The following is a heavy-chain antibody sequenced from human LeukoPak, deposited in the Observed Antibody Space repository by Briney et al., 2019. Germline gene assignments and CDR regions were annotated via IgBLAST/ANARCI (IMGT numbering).Heavy chain of an antibody. CDR2: IYGSGGT. CDR1: GDSINSYY. J-gene: IGHJ2*01. CDR3: ARHTWYNGYDRYFDL. D-gene: IGHD5-12*01. V-gene: IGHV4-59*08. Sequence: PSETLSLTCNVSGDSINSYYWSWIRQPPGKGLEWIGYIYGSGGTNYNPSLKSRVTISVDTSKNQFSLKLSSVTAADTAVYYCARHTWYNGYDRYFDLWGRGTLVTVSS.